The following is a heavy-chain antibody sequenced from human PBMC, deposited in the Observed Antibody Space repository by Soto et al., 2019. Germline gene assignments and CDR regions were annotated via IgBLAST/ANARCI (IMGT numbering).Heavy chain of an antibody. Sequence: EVQLVESGGGFVQPGGSLRLSCVASRFSFTNAWMSWVRQAPGKGPEWVGRIKSNTDGGTADYAAPVIGRFTISRDDSQNTLYLHMNSLKPEDTALYHCSTYIGSYGLDSWVQGTTVTVSS. CDR3: STYIGSYGLDS. D-gene: IGHD1-26*01. J-gene: IGHJ6*02. V-gene: IGHV3-15*01. CDR1: RFSFTNAW. CDR2: IKSNTDGGTA.